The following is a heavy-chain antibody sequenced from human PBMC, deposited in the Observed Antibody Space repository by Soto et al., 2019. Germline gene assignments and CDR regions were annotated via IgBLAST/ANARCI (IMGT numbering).Heavy chain of an antibody. CDR1: GYTFTSYG. Sequence: ASVKVSCKASGYTFTSYGISWVRQAPGQGLEWMGWISAYNGNTNYAQKLQGRVTMTTDTSTGTAYMELRSLRSDDTAVYYCARGPAFLGPPQNNWFDPWGQGTLVTVSS. CDR2: ISAYNGNT. J-gene: IGHJ5*02. CDR3: ARGPAFLGPPQNNWFDP. V-gene: IGHV1-18*01.